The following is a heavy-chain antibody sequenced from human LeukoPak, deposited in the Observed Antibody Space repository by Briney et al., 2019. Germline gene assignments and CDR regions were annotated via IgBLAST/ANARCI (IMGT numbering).Heavy chain of an antibody. D-gene: IGHD3-22*01. CDR3: ATAGYYYDIGGSPPLNWFDP. CDR1: GYTLTELS. V-gene: IGHV1-24*01. Sequence: ASVKVSCKVSGYTLTELSMHWVRQAPGKGLEWMGGFDPEDGETIYAQKFQGRVIMTEDTSTDTAYMELSSLRSEDTAVYYCATAGYYYDIGGSPPLNWFDPWGQGTLVTVSS. CDR2: FDPEDGET. J-gene: IGHJ5*02.